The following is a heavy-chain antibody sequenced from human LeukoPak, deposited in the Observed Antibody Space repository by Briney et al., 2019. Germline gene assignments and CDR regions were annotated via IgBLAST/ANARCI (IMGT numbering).Heavy chain of an antibody. D-gene: IGHD3-10*01. CDR1: GFTFSSYS. J-gene: IGHJ4*02. V-gene: IGHV3-21*01. Sequence: GGSLRLSCAASGFTFSSYSMNWVRQAPGKGLEWVSSISSSSSYIYYADSMKGRFTISRDNAKSSLYLEMNSLRAEDTAVYCCARGLWFGELGYDYWGQGTLVTVSS. CDR3: ARGLWFGELGYDY. CDR2: ISSSSSYI.